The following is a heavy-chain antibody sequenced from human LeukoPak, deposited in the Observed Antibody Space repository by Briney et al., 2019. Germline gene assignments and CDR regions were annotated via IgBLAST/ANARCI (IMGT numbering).Heavy chain of an antibody. Sequence: PAGSLRLSSAASGFTFSDYWMHWVRQAPGKGLVWVSRINNDGSSTTYAGTVKGRFTISRDNAKNTLYLQMNSLRAEDTAVYYCARGGTGNFDHWGQGTLVAVSS. CDR1: GFTFSDYW. CDR2: INNDGSST. J-gene: IGHJ4*02. V-gene: IGHV3-74*01. D-gene: IGHD1-1*01. CDR3: ARGGTGNFDH.